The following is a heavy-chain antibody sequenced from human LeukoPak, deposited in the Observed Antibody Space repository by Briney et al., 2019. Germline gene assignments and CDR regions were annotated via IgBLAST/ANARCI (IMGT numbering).Heavy chain of an antibody. CDR1: GGSISSYY. CDR3: ARARHSKKPGFDP. J-gene: IGHJ5*02. D-gene: IGHD6-13*01. CDR2: IYYSGST. V-gene: IGHV4-59*01. Sequence: PSETLSLTCTVSGGSISSYYWSWIRQPPGKGLEWIGYIYYSGSTNYNPSLKSRVTISVDTSKNQFSLKLSSVTAADTAVYYCARARHSKKPGFDPWGQGTLVTVSS.